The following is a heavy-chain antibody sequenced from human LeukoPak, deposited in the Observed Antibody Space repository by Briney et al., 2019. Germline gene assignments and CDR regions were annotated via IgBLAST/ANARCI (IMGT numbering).Heavy chain of an antibody. J-gene: IGHJ5*02. Sequence: GGSLRLSCAASGFTFSSYSMNWVRQAPGKGLEWVSSISSSSSYIYYADSVKGRFTISRDNAKNSLYLQMNSLRAEDTAVYYCARDRPQNWFDPWGQGTLVTVSS. V-gene: IGHV3-21*01. D-gene: IGHD6-6*01. CDR2: ISSSSSYI. CDR3: ARDRPQNWFDP. CDR1: GFTFSSYS.